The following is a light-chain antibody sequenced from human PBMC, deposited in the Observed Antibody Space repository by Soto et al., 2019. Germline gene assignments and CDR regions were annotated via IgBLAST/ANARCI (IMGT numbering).Light chain of an antibody. CDR2: EVT. CDR3: SSFAGYINYV. J-gene: IGLJ1*01. V-gene: IGLV2-8*01. CDR1: SSDVGGYDY. Sequence: QSALTHPPSASGSPGQSVTISCTGTSSDVGGYDYVSWYQQHPGKAPKLMIYEVTKRPSGVPDRFSGSKSGNTASLPVSGLQDEDESAYYCSSFAGYINYVFGTGTKLTVL.